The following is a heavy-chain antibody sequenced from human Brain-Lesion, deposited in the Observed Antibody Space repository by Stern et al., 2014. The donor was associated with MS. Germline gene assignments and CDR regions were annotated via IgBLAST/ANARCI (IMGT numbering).Heavy chain of an antibody. CDR3: ARSPATPSGYDRFDY. Sequence: MQLVQSGAEVKKPGESLKISCEASGYLFDDYWIGWVRQVSGRGLELVAIIFPRDSNTRYSPSVQGQVTISADKSISPAYLQWSSLKASDTAMYYCARSPATPSGYDRFDYWGQGALVTVSS. J-gene: IGHJ4*02. D-gene: IGHD5-12*01. CDR2: IFPRDSNT. V-gene: IGHV5-51*03. CDR1: GYLFDDYW.